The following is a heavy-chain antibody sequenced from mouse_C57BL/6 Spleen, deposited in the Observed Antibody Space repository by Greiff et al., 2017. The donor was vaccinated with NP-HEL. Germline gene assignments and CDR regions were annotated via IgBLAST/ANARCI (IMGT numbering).Heavy chain of an antibody. D-gene: IGHD1-1*01. CDR2: INPSSGYT. Sequence: QVQLKQSGAELAKPGASVKLSCKASGYTFTSYWMHWVKQRPGQGLEWIGYINPSSGYTKYNQKFKDKATLTADKSSSTAYMQLSSLTYEDSAVYYCANYYGSSYEYFDYWGQGTTLTVSS. V-gene: IGHV1-7*01. CDR1: GYTFTSYW. J-gene: IGHJ2*01. CDR3: ANYYGSSYEYFDY.